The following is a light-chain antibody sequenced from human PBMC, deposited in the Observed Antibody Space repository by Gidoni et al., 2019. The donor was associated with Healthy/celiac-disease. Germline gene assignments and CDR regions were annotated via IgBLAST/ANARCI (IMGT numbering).Light chain of an antibody. Sequence: EIVMTQSPATLSVSPGERATLSCRASPSVSSNLAWYPQKPGQAPRLLIYCASTMATGIPARFSGSGSGTEFTLTISSLQSEDFAVYYCQQYNNWPRTFGPGTKVDVK. J-gene: IGKJ3*01. CDR3: QQYNNWPRT. V-gene: IGKV3-15*01. CDR1: PSVSSN. CDR2: CAS.